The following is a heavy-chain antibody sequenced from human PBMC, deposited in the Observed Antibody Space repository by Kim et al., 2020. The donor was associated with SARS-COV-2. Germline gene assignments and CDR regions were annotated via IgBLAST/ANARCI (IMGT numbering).Heavy chain of an antibody. V-gene: IGHV3-15*01. CDR2: IKHKAQGATS. J-gene: IGHJ4*01. Sequence: GGSLRLSCAASGFTFSNTWMTWVRQAPGKGLEWVARIKHKAQGATSEYAAPVQGRFTISRADSANTLHLHINSLKIAATDEYYCTTDATPTLCNCFCYWG. D-gene: IGHD2-15*01. CDR1: GFTFSNTW. CDR3: TTDATPTLCNCFCY.